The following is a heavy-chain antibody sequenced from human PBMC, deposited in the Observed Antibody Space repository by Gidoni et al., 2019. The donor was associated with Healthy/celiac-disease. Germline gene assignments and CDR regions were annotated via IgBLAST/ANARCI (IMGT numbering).Heavy chain of an antibody. CDR3: ARDRSPTYYYGSGSYPDDYYYYGMDV. V-gene: IGHV1-46*01. J-gene: IGHJ6*02. CDR1: GYTFTSYY. D-gene: IGHD3-10*01. CDR2: INPRGGST. Sequence: QVQLVQSGAEVKKPGASVKVSCKASGYTFTSYYMHWVRQAPGQGLEWMGIINPRGGSTSYAQKFQGRVTMTRDTSTSTVYMELSSLRSEDTAVYYCARDRSPTYYYGSGSYPDDYYYYGMDVWGQGTTVTVSS.